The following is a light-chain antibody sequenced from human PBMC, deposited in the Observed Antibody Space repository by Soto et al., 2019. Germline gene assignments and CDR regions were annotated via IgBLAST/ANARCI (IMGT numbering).Light chain of an antibody. V-gene: IGLV1-44*01. Sequence: QSVLTQPPSASGTPGQRVDISCSGSSSNIGSNVVNWYRQLPGTDPRLLIYSSDQRPSVGPDRFSGSKSGTSASLAISGLQPEDEADYYCAARDDSLNGVVFGGGTKLTVL. CDR1: SSNIGSNV. CDR3: AARDDSLNGVV. J-gene: IGLJ2*01. CDR2: SSD.